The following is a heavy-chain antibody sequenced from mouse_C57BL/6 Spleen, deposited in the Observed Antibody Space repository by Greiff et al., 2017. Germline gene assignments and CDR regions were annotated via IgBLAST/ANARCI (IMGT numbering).Heavy chain of an antibody. J-gene: IGHJ2*01. CDR1: GYTFTSYW. Sequence: VQLQQPGAELVKPGASVKLSCKASGYTFTSYWMPWVKQRPGQGLEWIGMIHPNSGSTNYNEKFKSKATLTVDKSSSTAYMQLSSLTSEDSAVYYCARWTVVATGYFDYWGQGTTLTVSS. CDR2: IHPNSGST. CDR3: ARWTVVATGYFDY. V-gene: IGHV1-64*01. D-gene: IGHD1-1*01.